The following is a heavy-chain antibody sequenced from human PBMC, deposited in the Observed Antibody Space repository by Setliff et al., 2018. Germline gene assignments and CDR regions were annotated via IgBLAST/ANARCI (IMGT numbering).Heavy chain of an antibody. J-gene: IGHJ6*03. CDR3: ARARYCSSTSCYYYYYMDV. Sequence: GGFLRLSCAASGFTFSYYWMSWVRQAPGKGLEWVANIQQDGSEKYHVDSVMGRFTISRDNAKNTLYLQMNSLRAEDTAVYYCARARYCSSTSCYYYYYMDVWGKGTTVTVSS. V-gene: IGHV3-7*01. D-gene: IGHD2-2*01. CDR2: IQQDGSEK. CDR1: GFTFSYYW.